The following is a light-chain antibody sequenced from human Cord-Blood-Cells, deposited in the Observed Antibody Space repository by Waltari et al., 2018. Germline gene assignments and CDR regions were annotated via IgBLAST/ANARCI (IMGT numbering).Light chain of an antibody. J-gene: IGKJ1*01. V-gene: IGKV2-28*01. CDR3: MQALQTPT. Sequence: DIVMTQSPLSLPVTPAEPASLSRRSSQSLLHSNGYNYLDWYLQKPGQSPQLLIYLGSNRASGVPDRFSGSGSGTDFTLKISRVEAEDVGVYYGMQALQTPTFGQGTKVEIK. CDR2: LGS. CDR1: QSLLHSNGYNY.